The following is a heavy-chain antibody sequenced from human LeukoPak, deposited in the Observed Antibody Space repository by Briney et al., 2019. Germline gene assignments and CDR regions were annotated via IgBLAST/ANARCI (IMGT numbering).Heavy chain of an antibody. Sequence: GGSLRLSCAASGFTFSSYGMHWVRQAPGKGLVWVAVIWYDGSNKYYADSVKGRFTISRDNSKNTLYLQMNSLRAEDSAVYYCAKEHTSGEIDFWGQGTLVTVSS. CDR2: IWYDGSNK. CDR3: AKEHTSGEIDF. V-gene: IGHV3-30*02. CDR1: GFTFSSYG. J-gene: IGHJ4*02. D-gene: IGHD3-10*01.